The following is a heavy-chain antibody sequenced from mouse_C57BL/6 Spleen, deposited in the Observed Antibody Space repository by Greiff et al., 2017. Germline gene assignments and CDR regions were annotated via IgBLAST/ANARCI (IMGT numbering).Heavy chain of an antibody. D-gene: IGHD4-1*01. CDR3: ARLGPGYFDY. CDR2: IYPRSGNT. CDR1: GYTFTSYG. V-gene: IGHV1-81*01. Sequence: VKLMESGAELARPGASVKLSCKASGYTFTSYGISWVKQRTGQGLEWIGEIYPRSGNTYYNEKFKGKATLTADKSSSTAYMELRSLTSEDSAVYFCARLGPGYFDYWGQGTTLTVSS. J-gene: IGHJ2*01.